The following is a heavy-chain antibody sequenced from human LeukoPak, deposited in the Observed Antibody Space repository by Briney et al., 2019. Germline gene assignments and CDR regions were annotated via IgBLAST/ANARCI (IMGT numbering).Heavy chain of an antibody. CDR3: ARGVRNFWSGYYLGYYFDY. D-gene: IGHD3-3*01. CDR2: IIPIFGTA. Sequence: SVKVSCKTSGYTFTGYYIHWVRQAPGQGLEWMGGIIPIFGTANYAQKFQGRVTITTDESTSTAYMELSSLRSEDTAVYYCARGVRNFWSGYYLGYYFDYWGQGTLVTVSS. CDR1: GYTFTGYY. V-gene: IGHV1-69*05. J-gene: IGHJ4*02.